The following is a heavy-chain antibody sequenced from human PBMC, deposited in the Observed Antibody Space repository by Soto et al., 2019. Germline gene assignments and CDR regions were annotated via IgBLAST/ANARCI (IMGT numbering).Heavy chain of an antibody. Sequence: GASVKVSCKASGGTFSSYTINWVRQAPGQGLEWVGRIIPILGIAKNAQKFRGRVTVSTDTSISTTYMELSSLTSEDTAVYYCTRAPRGIIVAPDYWGQGTLVTVS. D-gene: IGHD6-19*01. J-gene: IGHJ4*02. CDR3: TRAPRGIIVAPDY. CDR2: IIPILGIA. CDR1: GGTFSSYT. V-gene: IGHV1-69*02.